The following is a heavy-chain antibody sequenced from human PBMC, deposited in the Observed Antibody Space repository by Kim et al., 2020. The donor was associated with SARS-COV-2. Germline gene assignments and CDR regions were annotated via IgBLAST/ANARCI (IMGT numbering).Heavy chain of an antibody. D-gene: IGHD2-21*02. Sequence: SETLSLTCTVSGGSVSSGSYYWSWIRQPPGKGLEWIGYIYYSGSTNYNPSLKSRVTISVDTSKNQFSLKLSSVTAADTAVYYCARDRHTLTWFGGDSNLNYYYYYGMDVWGQGTTVTVSS. CDR3: ARDRHTLTWFGGDSNLNYYYYYGMDV. V-gene: IGHV4-61*01. CDR2: IYYSGST. CDR1: GGSVSSGSYY. J-gene: IGHJ6*02.